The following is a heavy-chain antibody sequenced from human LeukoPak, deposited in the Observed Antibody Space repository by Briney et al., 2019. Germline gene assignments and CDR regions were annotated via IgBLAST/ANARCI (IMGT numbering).Heavy chain of an antibody. Sequence: GGSLRLSCAASGFTFSSYSMNWVRQAPGKGLEWVSSIGSSSSYIYYGDSVKGRFTISRDNAKNSLYLQMNSLRAEDTAVYYCARDSSSSLYYYYMDVWGKGTTVTVSS. V-gene: IGHV3-21*01. CDR2: IGSSSSYI. CDR3: ARDSSSSLYYYYMDV. J-gene: IGHJ6*03. CDR1: GFTFSSYS. D-gene: IGHD6-6*01.